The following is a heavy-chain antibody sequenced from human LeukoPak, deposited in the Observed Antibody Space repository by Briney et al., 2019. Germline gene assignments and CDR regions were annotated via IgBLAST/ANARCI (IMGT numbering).Heavy chain of an antibody. CDR3: ARDLSSTSNWELDY. D-gene: IGHD7-27*01. CDR1: GYTFTGYF. V-gene: IGHV1-2*06. J-gene: IGHJ4*02. Sequence: ASVKVSCXASGYTFTGYFMHWVRQAPGQGLAWMGRINPNSGDTNYAQNFQGRVTMTRDTSISTAYMELSRLRSDDTAVYYCARDLSSTSNWELDYWGQGTLVTVSS. CDR2: INPNSGDT.